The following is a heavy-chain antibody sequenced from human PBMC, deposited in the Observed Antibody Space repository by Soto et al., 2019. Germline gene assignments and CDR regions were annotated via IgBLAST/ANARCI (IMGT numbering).Heavy chain of an antibody. CDR2: IDTSGSST. Sequence: LRLSCEASGFIFTNFWMHWVRQVPGKGLVWVSRIDTSGSSTSYADSVKGRFTISRDNAKNTVSLQMNSLRAEDTGVYYCAKDSWYFDLWSQGSLVTVSS. J-gene: IGHJ4*02. CDR3: AKDSWYFDL. V-gene: IGHV3-74*01. CDR1: GFIFTNFW. D-gene: IGHD6-13*01.